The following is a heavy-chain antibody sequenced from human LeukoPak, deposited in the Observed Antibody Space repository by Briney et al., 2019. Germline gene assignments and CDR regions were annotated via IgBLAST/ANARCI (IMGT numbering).Heavy chain of an antibody. V-gene: IGHV4-34*01. J-gene: IGHJ3*02. Sequence: SETLSLTCAVYGGSFSGYYWSWIRQPPGKGLEWIGEINHSGSTNYSPSLKSRVTISVDTSKNQFSLKLSSVTAADTAVYYCARRGYSYGRNDAFDIWGQGTMVTVSS. CDR2: INHSGST. CDR1: GGSFSGYY. D-gene: IGHD5-18*01. CDR3: ARRGYSYGRNDAFDI.